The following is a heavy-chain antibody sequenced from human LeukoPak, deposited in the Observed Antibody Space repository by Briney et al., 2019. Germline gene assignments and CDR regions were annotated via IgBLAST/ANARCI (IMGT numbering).Heavy chain of an antibody. Sequence: SETLSLTCTVSGGSISSYYWSWIRQPPGKGLEWIGYIYYSGSTNYNPSLKSRVTISVDTSKNQFSLKLSSVTAADTAVYYCARVVWSGYAWFDPWGQGTLVTVPS. J-gene: IGHJ5*02. V-gene: IGHV4-59*01. CDR2: IYYSGST. CDR3: ARVVWSGYAWFDP. D-gene: IGHD3-3*01. CDR1: GGSISSYY.